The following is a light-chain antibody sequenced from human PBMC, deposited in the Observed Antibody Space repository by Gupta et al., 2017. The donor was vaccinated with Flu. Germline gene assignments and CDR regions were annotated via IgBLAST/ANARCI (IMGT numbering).Light chain of an antibody. CDR2: DVS. CDR3: CSYRFSSTRV. J-gene: IGLJ3*02. V-gene: IGLV2-14*01. CDR1: SSGVGGYNY. Sequence: SIPISCTGTSSGVGGYNYVSWYQQHPGKAPKLMIFDVSNRPSGVSNRLSGSKSGNTASLTISGLQAEDEADYYCCSYRFSSTRVFGGGTKLTVL.